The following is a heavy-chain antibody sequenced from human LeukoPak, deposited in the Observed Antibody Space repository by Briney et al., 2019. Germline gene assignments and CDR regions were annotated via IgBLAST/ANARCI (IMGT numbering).Heavy chain of an antibody. Sequence: PGGSLRLSCAASGFTFSSYAMHWVRQAPGKGLEWVAVISYDGSNKYYADSVKGRFTISRDNSKNTLYLQMNSLRAEDTAVYYCAREGHRGSGSYRGVDYWGQGTLVTVSS. V-gene: IGHV3-30*04. CDR2: ISYDGSNK. CDR3: AREGHRGSGSYRGVDY. D-gene: IGHD3-10*01. CDR1: GFTFSSYA. J-gene: IGHJ4*02.